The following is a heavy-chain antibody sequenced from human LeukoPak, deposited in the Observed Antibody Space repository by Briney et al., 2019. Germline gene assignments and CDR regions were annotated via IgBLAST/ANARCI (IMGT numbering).Heavy chain of an antibody. CDR2: INHSGST. CDR3: ARIVDYYYYYYMDV. CDR1: GGSFSGYY. Sequence: SETLTLTCAVYGGSFSGYYWSWIRQPPGKGLEWIGEINHSGSTNYNPSLKGRVTISVDTSKNQFSLKLSSVTAADTAVYYCARIVDYYYYYYMDVWGKGTTVTVSS. D-gene: IGHD2-21*01. V-gene: IGHV4-34*01. J-gene: IGHJ6*03.